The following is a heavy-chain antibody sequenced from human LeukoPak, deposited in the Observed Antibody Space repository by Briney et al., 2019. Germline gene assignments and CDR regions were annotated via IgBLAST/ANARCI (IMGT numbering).Heavy chain of an antibody. V-gene: IGHV3-23*01. Sequence: GGSLRLSCAASGFTFSNYGMAWVRQVPGKGLEWVSAITGSGGSTYYADSVKGRFTISRDNSKNTLYLQMNSLRAEDTAVYYCAKFYDSSGYYYGYFDHWGQGTLVTVSS. CDR3: AKFYDSSGYYYGYFDH. D-gene: IGHD3-22*01. CDR2: ITGSGGST. J-gene: IGHJ4*02. CDR1: GFTFSNYG.